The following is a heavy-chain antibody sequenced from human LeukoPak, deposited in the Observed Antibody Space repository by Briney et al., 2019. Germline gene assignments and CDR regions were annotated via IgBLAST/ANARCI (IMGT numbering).Heavy chain of an antibody. Sequence: PGGSLRLSCAASGFTFSNSWMYWVRHGPGKGLVWVSRINSDATRIEYADSVKGRFTISRDNVKNTLFLQMNSLRVEDTALYYCARGPDHGGSYYHDWGQGALVTVSS. D-gene: IGHD1-26*01. J-gene: IGHJ4*02. V-gene: IGHV3-74*03. CDR2: INSDATRI. CDR3: ARGPDHGGSYYHD. CDR1: GFTFSNSW.